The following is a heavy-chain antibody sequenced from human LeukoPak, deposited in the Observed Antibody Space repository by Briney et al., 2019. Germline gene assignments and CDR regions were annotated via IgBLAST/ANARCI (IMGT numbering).Heavy chain of an antibody. CDR3: AYNRNFALDN. CDR2: VYHSGGA. CDR1: GASIASHSR. J-gene: IGHJ4*01. D-gene: IGHD1-14*01. V-gene: IGHV4/OR15-8*01. Sequence: SETLSLTCAVSGASIASHSRWSWVRPPPGKGLEWIGEVYHSGGANYKPSLKSRVTISVDTSRNHFSLKLTSVTAADTAVYFCAYNRNFALDNWGQGTLVTVSS.